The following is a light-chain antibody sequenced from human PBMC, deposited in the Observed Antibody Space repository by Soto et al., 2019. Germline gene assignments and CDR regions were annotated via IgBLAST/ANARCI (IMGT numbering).Light chain of an antibody. CDR1: SSDVGTHNF. V-gene: IGLV2-14*03. CDR2: DVS. Sequence: QSVLTQPASVSGSPGQSIAMSCTGTSSDVGTHNFVSWYQQHPGKAPKLIIYDVSNRPSGVSDRFFGSKSGNTASLTISGLQAEDEADYSCSSFTTTNTYVFGTGTKLNVL. CDR3: SSFTTTNTYV. J-gene: IGLJ1*01.